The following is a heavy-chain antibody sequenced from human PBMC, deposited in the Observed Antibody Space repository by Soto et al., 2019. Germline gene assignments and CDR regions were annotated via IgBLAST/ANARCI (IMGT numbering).Heavy chain of an antibody. D-gene: IGHD2-8*01. Sequence: GGSLRLSCAASGFTFSSYAMSWVRQAPGKGLEWVSAISGSGGSTYYADSVKGRFTISRDNSKNTLYLQMNSLRAEDTAVYYCAKLSFYCTNGVCYIFAYWGQGTLVTVST. V-gene: IGHV3-23*01. CDR3: AKLSFYCTNGVCYIFAY. CDR2: ISGSGGST. CDR1: GFTFSSYA. J-gene: IGHJ4*02.